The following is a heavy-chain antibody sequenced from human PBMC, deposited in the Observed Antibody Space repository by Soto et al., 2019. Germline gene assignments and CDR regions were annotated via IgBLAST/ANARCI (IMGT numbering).Heavy chain of an antibody. CDR1: GGSVSRDNW. Sequence: SETLSLTCGVSGGSVSRDNWWSWVRQPPGKGLEWIGEIHHSGSTNYSPSLKSRVTMSVDKSRNQFSLKLTSVTAADTAVYYCAENGSYDLVNWGQGTRVTVSS. J-gene: IGHJ4*02. D-gene: IGHD3-16*01. V-gene: IGHV4-4*02. CDR2: IHHSGST. CDR3: AENGSYDLVN.